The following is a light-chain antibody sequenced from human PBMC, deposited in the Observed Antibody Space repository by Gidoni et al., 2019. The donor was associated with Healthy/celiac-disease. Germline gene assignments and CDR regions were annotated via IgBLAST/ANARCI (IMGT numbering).Light chain of an antibody. CDR3: QQRSNWPLT. Sequence: IVLTQSPATVSLSPGERATLSCRASQSVSSYLAWYQQKPGQAPRLLIYDASNRATGIPARFSGSGSGTDFTLTISSLEPEDFAVYYCQQRSNWPLTFGPGTKVDIK. CDR1: QSVSSY. CDR2: DAS. J-gene: IGKJ3*01. V-gene: IGKV3-11*01.